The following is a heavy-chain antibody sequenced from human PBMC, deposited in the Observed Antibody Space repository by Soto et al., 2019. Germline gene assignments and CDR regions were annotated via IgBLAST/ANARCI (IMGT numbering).Heavy chain of an antibody. CDR3: ATGTRPSWFDP. Sequence: SETMSLTCPVSGGYISSSSYYWGWIRQPPGKGLEWIGSIYYSGSTYYNPSLKSRVTISVDTSKNQFSLKLSSVTAADTAVYYCATGTRPSWFDPWGQGTLVTVSS. CDR1: GGYISSSSYY. J-gene: IGHJ5*02. D-gene: IGHD1-1*01. CDR2: IYYSGST. V-gene: IGHV4-39*01.